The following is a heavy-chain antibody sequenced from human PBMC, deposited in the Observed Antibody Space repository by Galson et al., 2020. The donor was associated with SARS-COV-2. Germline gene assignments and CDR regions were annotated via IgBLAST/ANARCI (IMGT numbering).Heavy chain of an antibody. CDR1: GFTFDDYA. CDR2: ISWNSGSI. CDR3: ATPGY. V-gene: IGHV3-9*01. J-gene: IGHJ4*02. Sequence: GGSLRLSCAASGFTFDDYAMHWVRQAPGKGLEWVSGISWNSGSIGYADSVKGRFTISRDNAKNSLYLQMNSLRAEDTALYYCATPGYWGQGTLVTVSS.